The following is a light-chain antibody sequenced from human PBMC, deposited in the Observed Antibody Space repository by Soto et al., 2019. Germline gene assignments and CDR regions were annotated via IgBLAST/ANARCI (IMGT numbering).Light chain of an antibody. CDR3: QQRSNWPLGT. Sequence: EIVLTQSPATLSLSPGERATLSCRASQSVSSYLAWYQRKPGQAPRLLIYDASNRATGIPARFSGSGSGTDFTLTISSLEPEDFAVYYCQQRSNWPLGTFGQGTKPEIK. CDR1: QSVSSY. J-gene: IGKJ2*02. V-gene: IGKV3-11*01. CDR2: DAS.